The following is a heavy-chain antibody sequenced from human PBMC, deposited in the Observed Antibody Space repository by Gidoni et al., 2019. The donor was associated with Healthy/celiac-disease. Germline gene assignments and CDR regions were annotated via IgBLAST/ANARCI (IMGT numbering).Heavy chain of an antibody. Sequence: QVQLVQSGAEVTKPGSSVTVSCKASGGTFSSYAISWVRQAPGQGLEWMGGIIPIFGTANYAQKFQGRGTITADESTSTAYMELSSLRSEDTAVYYCARADTVTRLYYYYGMDVWGQGTTVTVSS. J-gene: IGHJ6*02. CDR3: ARADTVTRLYYYYGMDV. CDR2: IIPIFGTA. CDR1: GGTFSSYA. V-gene: IGHV1-69*01. D-gene: IGHD4-17*01.